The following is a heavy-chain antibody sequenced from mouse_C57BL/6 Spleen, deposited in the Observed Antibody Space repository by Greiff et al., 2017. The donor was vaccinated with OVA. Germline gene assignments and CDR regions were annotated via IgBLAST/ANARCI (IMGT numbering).Heavy chain of an antibody. CDR1: GYTFTSYW. V-gene: IGHV1-55*01. D-gene: IGHD1-1*01. J-gene: IGHJ1*03. CDR2: IYPGSGST. CDR3: AKKGVLGSSGYFDV. Sequence: VQLVESGAELVKPGASVKMSCKASGYTFTSYWITWVKQRPGQGLEWIGDIYPGSGSTNYNEKFKSKATLTVDTSSSTAYMQLSSLTSEDSAVYYGAKKGVLGSSGYFDVGGTGTTVTVPS.